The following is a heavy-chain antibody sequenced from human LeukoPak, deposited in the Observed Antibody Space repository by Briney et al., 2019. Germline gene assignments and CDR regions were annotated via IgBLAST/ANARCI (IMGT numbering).Heavy chain of an antibody. CDR3: AGVSARRSDY. J-gene: IGHJ4*02. Sequence: PSETLSLTCTVSGGSISSGGYYWSWIRQHPGKGLEWIGYIYYSRSTYYNPSLKSRVTISVDTSKHQFSLKLSSLTTPDTAGYYCAGVSARRSDYWGQGTLVTVSS. CDR1: GGSISSGGYY. V-gene: IGHV4-31*03. CDR2: IYYSRST.